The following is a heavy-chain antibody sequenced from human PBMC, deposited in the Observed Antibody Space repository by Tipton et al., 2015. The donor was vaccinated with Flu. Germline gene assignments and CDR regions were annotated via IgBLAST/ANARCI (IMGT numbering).Heavy chain of an antibody. CDR2: IKSKTDGGTT. Sequence: SLRLSCAASGFTFSNAWMSWVRQAPGKGLEWVGRIKSKTDGGTTDYAAPVKGRFTISRDDSKNTLYLQMNSLKTEDTDVYYCTTEPGTGAFDSWGQGTLVTVSS. D-gene: IGHD1-26*01. CDR3: TTEPGTGAFDS. CDR1: GFTFSNAW. J-gene: IGHJ4*02. V-gene: IGHV3-15*01.